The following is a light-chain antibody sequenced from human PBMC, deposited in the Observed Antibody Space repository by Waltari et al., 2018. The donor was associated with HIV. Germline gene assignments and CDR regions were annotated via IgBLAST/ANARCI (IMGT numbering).Light chain of an antibody. CDR1: QSISSY. V-gene: IGKV1-39*01. Sequence: DIQMTQSPSSLSASVGDRVTITCRATQSISSYLNWYQHKPGKAPKLLIYAASSLQSGVPSRFSGSGSWTDFTLTISSLQPEDFATYYCQQSYSTLLTFGGGTKVEIK. CDR3: QQSYSTLLT. J-gene: IGKJ4*01. CDR2: AAS.